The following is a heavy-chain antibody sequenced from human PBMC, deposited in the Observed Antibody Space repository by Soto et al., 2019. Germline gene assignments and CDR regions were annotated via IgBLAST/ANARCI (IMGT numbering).Heavy chain of an antibody. CDR3: ARGLAPDY. V-gene: IGHV3-48*02. CDR1: GFTFSSYS. J-gene: IGHJ4*02. CDR2: ISSSGSTI. D-gene: IGHD5-12*01. Sequence: GGSLRLSCVASGFTFSSYSMNWVRQAPGKGLEWVSYISSSGSTIYYADPVQGRFTISRDSAKNSLYLRMNSRRDDDTAGYYCARGLAPDYWGQGTLVTVSS.